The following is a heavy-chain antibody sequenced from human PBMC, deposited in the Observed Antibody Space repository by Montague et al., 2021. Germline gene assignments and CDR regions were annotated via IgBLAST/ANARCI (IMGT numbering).Heavy chain of an antibody. CDR2: INPDGSST. CDR3: ARAGYYGGLDI. CDR1: GFTFSTSW. Sequence: SLRLSCAASGFTFSTSWIHWVRQAPGKGLVWVSRINPDGSSTNYADSVTGRFTISRDNGKNTLYLQMNSLGAEDTAVYFCARAGYYGGLDIWGQGTMVTASS. V-gene: IGHV3-74*01. D-gene: IGHD2-21*01. J-gene: IGHJ3*02.